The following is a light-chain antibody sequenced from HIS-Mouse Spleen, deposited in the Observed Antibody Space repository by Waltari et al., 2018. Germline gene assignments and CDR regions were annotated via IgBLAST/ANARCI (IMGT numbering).Light chain of an antibody. V-gene: IGLV3-21*02. CDR3: QVWDSSSDHWV. J-gene: IGLJ3*02. CDR2: DDS. Sequence: SYVLTQPPSVSVAPGQTARITCGGNNIGSKSVHWYQQKPGQAPVLVVYDDSDRPSGIPGRFSGSNAGNTATLTISRVEAWDEADYYCQVWDSSSDHWVFGGGTKLTVL. CDR1: NIGSKS.